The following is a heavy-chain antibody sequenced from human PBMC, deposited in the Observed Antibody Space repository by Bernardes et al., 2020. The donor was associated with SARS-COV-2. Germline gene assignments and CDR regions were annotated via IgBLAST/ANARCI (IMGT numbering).Heavy chain of an antibody. CDR1: GYSLPDLF. J-gene: IGHJ6*04. Sequence: ASVKVSCKVSGYSLPDLFMHWVRQAPAKGLEWMGGFDPEDGETIYAQKFQGRVTMTEDTSTDTAYMELSSLRSEDTAVYYCATTSGLGSHDPPGENYAFWGGYYGHMGVWGKGTTVTVSP. CDR3: ATTSGLGSHDPPGENYAFWGGYYGHMGV. D-gene: IGHD3-3*01. V-gene: IGHV1-24*01. CDR2: FDPEDGET.